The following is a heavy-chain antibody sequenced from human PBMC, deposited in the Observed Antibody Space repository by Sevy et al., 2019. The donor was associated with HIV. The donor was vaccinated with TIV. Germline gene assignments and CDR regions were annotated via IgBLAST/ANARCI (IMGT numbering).Heavy chain of an antibody. CDR2: IWYDGSNK. CDR3: ASDQWETRGAFDI. D-gene: IGHD1-26*01. Sequence: GGSLRLSCAASGFTFSSYGMHWVRQAPGKGLEWVAVIWYDGSNKYYADSVKGRFTISRDNSKNTLYLQMNSLRAEDTAVYYCASDQWETRGAFDIWGQGTMVTVSS. J-gene: IGHJ3*02. CDR1: GFTFSSYG. V-gene: IGHV3-33*08.